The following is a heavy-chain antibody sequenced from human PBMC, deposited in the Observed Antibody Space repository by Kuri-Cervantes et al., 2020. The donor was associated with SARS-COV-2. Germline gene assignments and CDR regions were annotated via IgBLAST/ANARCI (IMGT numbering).Heavy chain of an antibody. Sequence: GESLKISCVGSGSTFNFYSLHWVRQAPGKGLEWVAVISNDGSNKYYTDSVQGRFTISRDNSKNTLYLQMDSLGAEDTAVYYCSSQWVYSDFDYWGQGVLVTVSS. J-gene: IGHJ4*02. CDR3: SSQWVYSDFDY. CDR2: ISNDGSNK. CDR1: GSTFNFYS. V-gene: IGHV3-30-3*01. D-gene: IGHD6-13*01.